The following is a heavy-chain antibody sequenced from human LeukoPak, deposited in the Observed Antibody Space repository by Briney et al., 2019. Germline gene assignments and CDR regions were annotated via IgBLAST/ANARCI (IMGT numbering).Heavy chain of an antibody. CDR1: GVSISGSYYY. J-gene: IGHJ6*03. CDR3: ARDRELRAHYYYMDV. D-gene: IGHD1-26*01. V-gene: IGHV4-39*07. Sequence: SETLSLTCAVSGVSISGSYYYWGWIRQPPGKGLEWIGNIYYSGSTYYNASLRSRVTMSVDTSKNQFSLKLSSVTAADTAVYYCARDRELRAHYYYMDVWGKGTTVTISS. CDR2: IYYSGST.